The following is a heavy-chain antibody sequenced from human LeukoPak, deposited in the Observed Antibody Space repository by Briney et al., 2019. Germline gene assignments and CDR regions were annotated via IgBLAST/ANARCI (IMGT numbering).Heavy chain of an antibody. Sequence: PSETLSLTCTVSGDSMSGYYWSWIRLPPGKGLGWIGYIYYSASTDYNPSLKSRVTISVDTSENQFSLKLSSVTAADTAVYYCARRGIGDVSSGCFDYWGQGTLVTVSS. CDR1: GDSMSGYY. CDR3: ARRGIGDVSSGCFDY. J-gene: IGHJ4*02. V-gene: IGHV4-59*08. D-gene: IGHD3-22*01. CDR2: IYYSAST.